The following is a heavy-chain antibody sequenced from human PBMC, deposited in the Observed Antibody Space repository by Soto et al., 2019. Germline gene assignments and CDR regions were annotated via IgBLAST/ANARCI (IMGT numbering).Heavy chain of an antibody. CDR2: INAGDGNT. CDR1: GYTFSSYA. D-gene: IGHD4-17*01. J-gene: IGHJ4*02. V-gene: IGHV1-3*01. Sequence: QVQLVQSGAEVKKPGASVKVSCKASGYTFSSYAIHWVRQAPGQRLEWMGWINAGDGNTKYSQRLQGRVTISRDTSASTAYMELTSLRSEDMAVYYCARGTETTGALFDYWGQGTLVTVSS. CDR3: ARGTETTGALFDY.